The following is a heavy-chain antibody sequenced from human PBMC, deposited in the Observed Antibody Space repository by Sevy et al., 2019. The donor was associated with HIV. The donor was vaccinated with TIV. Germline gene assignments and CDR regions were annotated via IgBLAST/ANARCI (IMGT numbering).Heavy chain of an antibody. V-gene: IGHV3-33*01. CDR3: ARDLEFYDYGDYGPAFMPDY. CDR2: IWFDGSNT. D-gene: IGHD4-17*01. CDR1: GFTFSTYG. Sequence: GGSLRLSCAASGFTFSTYGMHWVRQASGKGLEWVALIWFDGSNTYYADSVKGRFTIPRDIAKNTLHLQMNSLRAEDTAVYYCARDLEFYDYGDYGPAFMPDYWGQGTLVTVSS. J-gene: IGHJ4*02.